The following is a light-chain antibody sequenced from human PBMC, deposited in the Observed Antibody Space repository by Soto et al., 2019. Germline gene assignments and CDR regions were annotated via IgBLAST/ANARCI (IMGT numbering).Light chain of an antibody. CDR1: QGISSY. CDR2: TAS. Sequence: IQLTQSPSSLSASVGDRVTITFRASQGISSYLAWYQQKPGKAPNLLIHTASTLQSGVPSRFSGSGSGTEFTLTISSLQPEDFATYYCQQRNSYPITFGQGTRLEIK. V-gene: IGKV1-9*01. CDR3: QQRNSYPIT. J-gene: IGKJ5*01.